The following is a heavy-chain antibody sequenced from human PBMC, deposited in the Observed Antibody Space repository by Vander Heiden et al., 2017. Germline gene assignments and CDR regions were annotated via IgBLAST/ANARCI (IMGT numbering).Heavy chain of an antibody. J-gene: IGHJ4*02. CDR2: IYPGDSDT. CDR3: ARHGQSFDY. CDR1: GYTFTNYW. V-gene: IGHV5-51*01. Sequence: EVQLVQSGAEVRTPGQSLKISGKATGYTFTNYWLGWVRQMPGKALEWMGIIYPGDSDTRYSPSFQGQVSISADKTITTAYLQWSSLKASDTAMYFCARHGQSFDYWGQGNLVTVSS.